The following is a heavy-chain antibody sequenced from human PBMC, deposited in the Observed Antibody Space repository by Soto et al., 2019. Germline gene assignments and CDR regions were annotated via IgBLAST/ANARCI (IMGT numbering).Heavy chain of an antibody. V-gene: IGHV3-23*01. D-gene: IGHD3-22*01. CDR1: GFTFSSYA. Sequence: PGGSLRLSCAASGFTFSSYAMSWVRQAPGKGLEWVSAISGSGGSTYYADSVKGRFTISRDNSKNTLYLQMNSLRAEDTAVYYCAKEVGYYDSSGPAYGMDVWGQGTTVTVSS. CDR2: ISGSGGST. J-gene: IGHJ6*02. CDR3: AKEVGYYDSSGPAYGMDV.